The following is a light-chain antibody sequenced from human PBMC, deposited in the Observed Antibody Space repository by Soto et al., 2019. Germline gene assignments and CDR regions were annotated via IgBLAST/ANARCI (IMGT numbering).Light chain of an antibody. CDR2: AAS. CDR3: QQPTSWPIT. Sequence: QITQSRSTLSVAVGVELSGSCRASQSISSWLAWYQQKPGKAPKLLIYAASNLQRGVPSRFSGGGSGTASNLIISHLQPADLAVYSSQQPTSWPITFGGGTNVDIK. V-gene: IGKV1-5*01. J-gene: IGKJ4*01. CDR1: QSISSW.